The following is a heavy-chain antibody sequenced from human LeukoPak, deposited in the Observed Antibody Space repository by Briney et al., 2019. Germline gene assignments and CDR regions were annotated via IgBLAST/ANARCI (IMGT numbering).Heavy chain of an antibody. CDR3: AKLPHRNSGSYYY. D-gene: IGHD1-26*01. CDR2: VNSNGAST. CDR1: GFTFSIYA. Sequence: PGGSLRLSCPASGFTFSIYAMSWVRQAPGKGLEWVSGVNSNGASTYYADSVKGRFTISRDNSKNTLYLQMNSLRAEDTAVYYCAKLPHRNSGSYYYWGQGTLVTVSS. V-gene: IGHV3-23*01. J-gene: IGHJ4*02.